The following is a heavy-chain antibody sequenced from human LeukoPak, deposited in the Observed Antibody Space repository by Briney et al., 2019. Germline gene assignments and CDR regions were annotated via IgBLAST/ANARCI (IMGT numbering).Heavy chain of an antibody. J-gene: IGHJ4*02. CDR3: AKQGKYAVYPDFDS. D-gene: IGHD2-2*01. CDR1: GITLSNYG. CDR2: LGGSGGGT. V-gene: IGHV3-23*01. Sequence: GSLRLSCAVSGITLSNYGMSWVRQAPGKGLEWVAGLGGSGGGTNYADSVKGRFTISRDNSKNTLYLQMNSLRPEDTAVYYCAKQGKYAVYPDFDSWGQGTLVTVSS.